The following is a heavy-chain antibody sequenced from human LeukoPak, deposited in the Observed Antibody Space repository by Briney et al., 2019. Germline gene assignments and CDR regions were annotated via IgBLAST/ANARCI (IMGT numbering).Heavy chain of an antibody. D-gene: IGHD3-22*01. CDR2: IWYDGSNK. Sequence: GGSLRLSCAVSGFTFSSYGMHWVRQAPGKGLEWVAVIWYDGSNKYYVDSVKGRFTISRDNSKNTLYLQMNSLRAEDTAVYYCARDYYDSSGYYYDRNFDYWGQGTLVTVSS. CDR3: ARDYYDSSGYYYDRNFDY. V-gene: IGHV3-33*01. CDR1: GFTFSSYG. J-gene: IGHJ4*02.